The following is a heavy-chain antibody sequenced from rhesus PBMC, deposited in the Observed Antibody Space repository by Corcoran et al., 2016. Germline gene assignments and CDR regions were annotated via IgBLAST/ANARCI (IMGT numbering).Heavy chain of an antibody. D-gene: IGHD3-34*01. CDR2: ISGGGGST. CDR3: ASGGPDKDRFDV. CDR1: GGSIRHPW. J-gene: IGHJ5-1*01. Sequence: QLQLQESGPGLVKPSETLSLTCAGPGGSIRHPWGSWIRQSPGKELDGIGRISGGGGSTSFHPSLESRVTISADTSKSQLSLKLKSGTATDTAIYYCASGGPDKDRFDVWGPGVLVTVSS. V-gene: IGHV4-173*01.